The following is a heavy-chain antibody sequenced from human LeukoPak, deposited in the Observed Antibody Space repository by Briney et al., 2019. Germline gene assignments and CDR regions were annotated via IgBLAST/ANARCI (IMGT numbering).Heavy chain of an antibody. J-gene: IGHJ5*01. CDR3: ARDGDSGGWFDS. CDR2: IYYSGST. CDR1: GGSINSHY. V-gene: IGHV4-59*11. D-gene: IGHD6-25*01. Sequence: SETLSLTCTVSGGSINSHYWSWIRQPPGKGLECIGYIYYSGSTKYNPSLNSRATISLDTSKNQFFLKLTSVTAADTAVYYCARDGDSGGWFDSWGREPWSPSPQ.